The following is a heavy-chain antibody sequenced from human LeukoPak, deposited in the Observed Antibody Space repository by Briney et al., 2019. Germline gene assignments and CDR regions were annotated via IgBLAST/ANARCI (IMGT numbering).Heavy chain of an antibody. V-gene: IGHV3-30*02. D-gene: IGHD4-17*01. CDR2: IRYDGSNK. CDR1: GFTFSSYG. Sequence: PGGSLRLSCAASGFTFSSYGMHWVRQAPGKGLEWVAFIRYDGSNKYYADSVKGRVTISRDNSKNTLYLQMNSLRAEDTAMYYCAKDTKVTTSVFDYWGQGTPVTVSS. CDR3: AKDTKVTTSVFDY. J-gene: IGHJ4*02.